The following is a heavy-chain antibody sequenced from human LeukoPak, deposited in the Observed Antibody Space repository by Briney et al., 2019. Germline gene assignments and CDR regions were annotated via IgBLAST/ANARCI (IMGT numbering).Heavy chain of an antibody. CDR2: TYSNGNT. CDR1: GFTFSSYS. D-gene: IGHD1-14*01. V-gene: IGHV3-53*01. J-gene: IGHJ3*02. Sequence: GGSLRLSCVASGFTFSSYSMTWVRQAPGKGLEWVSITYSNGNTNHADSVKGRFTISRDNSRDTLSLQMDSLRAEDTAVYCCARKNHLFNAAFDIWGQGTVVTVSS. CDR3: ARKNHLFNAAFDI.